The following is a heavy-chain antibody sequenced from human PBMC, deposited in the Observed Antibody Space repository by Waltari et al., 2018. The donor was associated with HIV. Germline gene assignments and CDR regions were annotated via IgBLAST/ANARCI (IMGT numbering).Heavy chain of an antibody. J-gene: IGHJ4*02. V-gene: IGHV3-30*01. CDR2: ISYDGNDK. CDR1: GFIFSHYA. D-gene: IGHD5-18*01. CDR3: ARGGYTYGFVPDY. Sequence: VQLVESGGGVVQPGRSLRLSCAASGFIFSHYAMHWVRQVPGKGLEWVAFISYDGNDKRSADSVKGRFTISRDNSKNTVYLQMNNVRAEDTAVYYCARGGYTYGFVPDYWGQGTLVTVSS.